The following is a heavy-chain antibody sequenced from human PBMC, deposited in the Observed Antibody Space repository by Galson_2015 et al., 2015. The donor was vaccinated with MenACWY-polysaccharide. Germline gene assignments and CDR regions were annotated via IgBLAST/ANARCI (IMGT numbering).Heavy chain of an antibody. CDR1: GFTFSSYE. V-gene: IGHV3-48*03. CDR3: ARVPDYDILTGYFFDY. CDR2: ISSSGSTI. Sequence: SLRLSCAASGFTFSSYEMNWVRQAPGKGLEWVSYISSSGSTIYYADSVKGRFTISRDIAKNSLYLQMNSLRAEDTAVYYCARVPDYDILTGYFFDYWGQGTLVTVSS. D-gene: IGHD3-9*01. J-gene: IGHJ4*02.